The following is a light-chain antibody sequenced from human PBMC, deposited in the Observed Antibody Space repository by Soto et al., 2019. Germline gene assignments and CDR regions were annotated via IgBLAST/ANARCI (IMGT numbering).Light chain of an antibody. J-gene: IGKJ4*01. CDR1: QSVGTY. V-gene: IGKV3-11*01. CDR3: QQSYSTPLT. Sequence: EIVLTQSPATLSLSPGERAILSCRASQSVGTYLAWYQQKPGQAPRLLIYDASNRATGIPDRFSGSGSGTDFTLTISSLQPEDFATYYCQQSYSTPLTFGGGTKVDIK. CDR2: DAS.